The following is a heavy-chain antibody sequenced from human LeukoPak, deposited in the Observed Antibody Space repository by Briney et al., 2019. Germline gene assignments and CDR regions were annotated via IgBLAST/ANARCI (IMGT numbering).Heavy chain of an antibody. D-gene: IGHD2-2*01. CDR2: IYTSGST. CDR3: ARDAAAPYCFYYMDV. CDR1: GGSISSYY. J-gene: IGHJ6*03. Sequence: SETLTLTCTVSGGSISSYYWSWIRQPAGKGLEWIGRIYTSGSTNYNPSLMSRVTMSVDTSKNQYSLKLSSVTAADTAVYYCARDAAAPYCFYYMDVWGKGTTVTVSS. V-gene: IGHV4-4*07.